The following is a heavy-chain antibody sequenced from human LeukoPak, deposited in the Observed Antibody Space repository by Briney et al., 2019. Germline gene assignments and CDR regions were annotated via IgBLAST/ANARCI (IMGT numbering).Heavy chain of an antibody. J-gene: IGHJ2*01. D-gene: IGHD4-23*01. CDR3: ARESGGNSLGWYFDL. V-gene: IGHV4-59*01. CDR1: GGSISSYY. Sequence: PSETLSLTCTVSGGSISSYYWSWIRQPPGKGLEWIGYIYYSGSTNYNPSLKSRVTISVDTSKNQFSLKLSSVTAADTAVYHCARESGGNSLGWYFDLWGRGTLVTVSS. CDR2: IYYSGST.